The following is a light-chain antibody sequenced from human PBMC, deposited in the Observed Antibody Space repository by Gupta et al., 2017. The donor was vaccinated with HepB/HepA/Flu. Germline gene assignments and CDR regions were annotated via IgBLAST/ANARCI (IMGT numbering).Light chain of an antibody. V-gene: IGKV3-15*01. CDR3: QQYNNWAET. Sequence: EIVMTQSPATLSVSPGERATLSCRASQSVSSNLAWYQQKPDQAPRLLIYGASTRATGIPARFSGSGSGTEFTLTISSLQSEDFAVYYCQQYNNWAETFGQGTXLEIK. J-gene: IGKJ2*01. CDR1: QSVSSN. CDR2: GAS.